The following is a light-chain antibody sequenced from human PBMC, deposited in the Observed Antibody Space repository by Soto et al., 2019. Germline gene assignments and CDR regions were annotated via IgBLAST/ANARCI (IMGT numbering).Light chain of an antibody. CDR3: QEYTTYSRT. CDR2: DVS. Sequence: DIQMTQSPSTLSASVGDRVTITCRASQSINRRLAWYQQKPGRAPTVLIYDVSTLESGVPKRFSGGGSGTEFTLTITSLQPDDFATYYCQEYTTYSRTFGQGTKVEVK. V-gene: IGKV1-5*01. CDR1: QSINRR. J-gene: IGKJ1*01.